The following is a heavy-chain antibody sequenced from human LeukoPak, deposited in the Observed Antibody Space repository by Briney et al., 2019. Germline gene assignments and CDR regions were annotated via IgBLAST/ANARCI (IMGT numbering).Heavy chain of an antibody. V-gene: IGHV1-18*01. Sequence: ASVKVSFKASGYTFTSYGISWVRQAPGQGLEWMGWISGYNGYTHYANNHQGRVTMTTDTSTSTAYMELGSLRSDDTAVYYCARDEARYSSGYYPNWFDPWGQGTLVTVSS. CDR1: GYTFTSYG. CDR2: ISGYNGYT. CDR3: ARDEARYSSGYYPNWFDP. D-gene: IGHD3-22*01. J-gene: IGHJ5*02.